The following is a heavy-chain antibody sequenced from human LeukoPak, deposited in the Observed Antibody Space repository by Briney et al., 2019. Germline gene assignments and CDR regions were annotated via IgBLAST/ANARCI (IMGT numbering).Heavy chain of an antibody. D-gene: IGHD5-24*01. CDR2: IIPIFGTA. V-gene: IGHV1-69*05. J-gene: IGHJ3*02. CDR3: AREMATTRDAFDI. Sequence: GSSVKVSCKASGGTFSSYAISWVRQAPGQGLEWMGRIIPIFGTANYAQKFQGRVTITTDESTSTAYMELSSLRSEDTAVYYCAREMATTRDAFDIWGQGTMVTVSS. CDR1: GGTFSSYA.